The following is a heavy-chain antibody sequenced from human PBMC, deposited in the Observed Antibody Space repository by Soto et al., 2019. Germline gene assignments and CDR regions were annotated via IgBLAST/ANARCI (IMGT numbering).Heavy chain of an antibody. CDR2: ISAYNGNT. D-gene: IGHD4-17*01. Sequence: QVQLVQSGAEVKKPGASVKVSCKASGYTFTSYGISWVRQAPGQGLEWMGWISAYNGNTNYAQKLQGRVTMTTDTSTRTAHTKLRSMRSDDTAVCYCARGTTVETGNYWGQGTLVPVSA. CDR1: GYTFTSYG. CDR3: ARGTTVETGNY. J-gene: IGHJ4*02. V-gene: IGHV1-18*01.